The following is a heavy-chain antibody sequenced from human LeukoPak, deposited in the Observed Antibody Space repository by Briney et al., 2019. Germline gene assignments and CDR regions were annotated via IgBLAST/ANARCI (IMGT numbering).Heavy chain of an antibody. Sequence: GGSLRLSCAASGFTFSSYGMHWVRQAPGKGLEWVAVISYDGSNKYYADSVKGRFTISRDNSKNTLYLQMNSLRAEDTAVYYCAKVGQWLVPGDYWGQGTLVTVSS. D-gene: IGHD6-19*01. J-gene: IGHJ4*02. CDR2: ISYDGSNK. V-gene: IGHV3-30*18. CDR1: GFTFSSYG. CDR3: AKVGQWLVPGDY.